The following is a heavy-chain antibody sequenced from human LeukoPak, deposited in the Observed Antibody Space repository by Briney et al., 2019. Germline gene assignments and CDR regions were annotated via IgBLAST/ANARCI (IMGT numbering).Heavy chain of an antibody. CDR3: AKDPTDFDSSGQTYFDY. V-gene: IGHV3-23*01. J-gene: IGHJ4*02. CDR2: ISGSGDRT. D-gene: IGHD3-22*01. CDR1: GFTFSSCA. Sequence: GGSLRLPCAASGFTFSSCAMSWVRQAPGKGLEWVSAISGSGDRTHYADSVQGRFTISRDNSKNTLYLQMNSLRAEDTAVYYCAKDPTDFDSSGQTYFDYWGQGTLVTVSS.